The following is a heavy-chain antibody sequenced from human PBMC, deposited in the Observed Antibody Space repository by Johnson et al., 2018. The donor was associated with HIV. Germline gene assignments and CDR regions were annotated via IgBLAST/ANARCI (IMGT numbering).Heavy chain of an antibody. D-gene: IGHD1-26*01. J-gene: IGHJ3*02. V-gene: IGHV3-30*03. CDR3: AREEGAKYAFDI. CDR1: GLTFSSYW. CDR2: ISYDGSSK. Sequence: VQLLGSGGGLVQPGGSLRLSCAASGLTFSSYWVSWVRQAPGKGLEWVAVISYDGSSKYYADSVKGRFTISRDNSKNTLYLQMNSLRAEDTAVYYCAREEGAKYAFDIWGQGTMVTVSS.